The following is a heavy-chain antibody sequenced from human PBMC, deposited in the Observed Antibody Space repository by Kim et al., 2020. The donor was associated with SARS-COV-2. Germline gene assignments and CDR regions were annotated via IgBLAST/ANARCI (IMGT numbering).Heavy chain of an antibody. Sequence: GGSLRLSCAASGFTVSSNYMSWVRQAPGKGLEWVSVIYSGGSTYYADSVKGRFTISRDNSKNTLYLQMNSLRAEDTAVYYCARGVWEGGATKFDYWGQGTLVTVSS. CDR3: ARGVWEGGATKFDY. V-gene: IGHV3-66*02. D-gene: IGHD1-26*01. CDR1: GFTVSSNY. CDR2: IYSGGST. J-gene: IGHJ4*02.